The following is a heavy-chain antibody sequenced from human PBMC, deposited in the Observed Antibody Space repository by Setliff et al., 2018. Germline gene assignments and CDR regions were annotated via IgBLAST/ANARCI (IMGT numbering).Heavy chain of an antibody. CDR2: ISSSASTI. J-gene: IGHJ4*02. Sequence: KPRGSLRLSCAASGFTFSDSYMSWIRQAPGKGLEWVSYISSSASTIYYADSVKGRFTISRDNAKNSLYLQMNSLRAEDTAVYYCARFVVVPAEHFDYWGQGTLVTVSS. D-gene: IGHD2-2*01. CDR3: ARFVVVPAEHFDY. CDR1: GFTFSDSY. V-gene: IGHV3-11*04.